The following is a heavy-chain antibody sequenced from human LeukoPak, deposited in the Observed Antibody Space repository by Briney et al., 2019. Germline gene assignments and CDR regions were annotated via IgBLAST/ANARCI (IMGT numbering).Heavy chain of an antibody. CDR1: GFTFSSYA. CDR2: ISYDGSNK. D-gene: IGHD3-22*01. CDR3: ARAIYYDSSGYPHPFDY. J-gene: IGHJ4*02. V-gene: IGHV3-30*14. Sequence: PGGSLRLSCAASGFTFSSYAMHWVRQAPGKGLGWVAVISYDGSNKYYADSVKGRFTISRDNSKNTLYLQMNSLRAEDTAVYYCARAIYYDSSGYPHPFDYWGQGTLVTVSS.